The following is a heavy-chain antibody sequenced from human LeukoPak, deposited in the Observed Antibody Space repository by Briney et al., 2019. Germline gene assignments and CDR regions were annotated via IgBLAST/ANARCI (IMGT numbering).Heavy chain of an antibody. CDR1: GGSISSSNW. CDR2: IYHSGST. V-gene: IGHV4-4*02. CDR3: ARLRIAAAGSLDY. D-gene: IGHD6-13*01. J-gene: IGHJ4*02. Sequence: PSGTLSLTCAVSGGSISSSNWWSWVRQPPGKGLEWIGEIYHSGSTNYNPSLKSRVTISVDKSKNQFSLKLSSVTAADTAVYYCARLRIAAAGSLDYWGQGTLVTVSS.